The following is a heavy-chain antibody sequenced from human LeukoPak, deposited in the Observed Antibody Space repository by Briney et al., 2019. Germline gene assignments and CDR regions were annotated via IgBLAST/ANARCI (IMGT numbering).Heavy chain of an antibody. V-gene: IGHV3-48*01. D-gene: IGHD6-19*01. CDR1: GFTFSSHS. J-gene: IGHJ4*02. Sequence: GGSLRLSCAASGFTFSSHSMNWVRQAPGKGLEWVSYISSSGSTIYYADSVKGRFCISRDNAKNSLHLQMNSLRAEDTAVYYCARGTVAGKAPYWGQGTLVTISS. CDR2: ISSSGSTI. CDR3: ARGTVAGKAPY.